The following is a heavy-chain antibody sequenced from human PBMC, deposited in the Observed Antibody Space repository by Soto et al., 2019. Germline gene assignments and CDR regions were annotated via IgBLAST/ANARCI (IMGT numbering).Heavy chain of an antibody. CDR3: ARVYSGSYSDS. CDR1: GGSISSNNW. V-gene: IGHV4-4*02. J-gene: IGHJ4*02. Sequence: QVQLQESGPGLVKPSGTLSLTYAVSGGSISSNNWWSWVRQPPGKGLEWIGEIFHSGSTYYSPSLKSRVTISVDKSKKYFSLNLTSVTAADTAVYYCARVYSGSYSDSWGQGTLVTVSS. D-gene: IGHD1-26*01. CDR2: IFHSGST.